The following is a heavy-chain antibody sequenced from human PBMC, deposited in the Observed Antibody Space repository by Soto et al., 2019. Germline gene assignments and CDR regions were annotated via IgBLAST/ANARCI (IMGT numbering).Heavy chain of an antibody. CDR1: GFTFSSYA. V-gene: IGHV3-23*01. CDR3: AKAKYYDSTGYLYYFDY. D-gene: IGHD3-22*01. Sequence: EVQLLESGGGLVQPGGSLRLSCAASGFTFSSYAMSWVRQAPGKGLEWVSSISGSGGSTYYADSVKGRFTISRDNSKNTLYLQMNSLRVEDTAVYYCAKAKYYDSTGYLYYFDYWGQGTLVTVSS. J-gene: IGHJ4*02. CDR2: ISGSGGST.